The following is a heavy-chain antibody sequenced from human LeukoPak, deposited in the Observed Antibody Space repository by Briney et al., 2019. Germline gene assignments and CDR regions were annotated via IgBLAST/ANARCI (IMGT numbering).Heavy chain of an antibody. Sequence: TLSLTCTVSGGSTSSGGYYWSWIRQPPGKGLEWIGYIYHSGSTYYNPSLKSRVTISVDRSKNQFSLKLSSVTAADTAVYYCARYVPGIAAAGTKGYFDYWGQGTLVTVSS. J-gene: IGHJ4*02. CDR2: IYHSGST. V-gene: IGHV4-30-2*01. CDR1: GGSTSSGGYY. CDR3: ARYVPGIAAAGTKGYFDY. D-gene: IGHD6-13*01.